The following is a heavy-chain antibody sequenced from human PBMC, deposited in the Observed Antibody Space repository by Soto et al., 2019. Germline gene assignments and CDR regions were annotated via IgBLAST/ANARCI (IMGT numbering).Heavy chain of an antibody. CDR1: GFTFSTYP. J-gene: IGHJ4*02. V-gene: IGHV3-30-3*01. D-gene: IGHD6-6*01. Sequence: GGSLRLSCAASGFTFSTYPMHWVRQAPGKGLEWVAVLSFDGSNQYYADSAKGRFTISRDNSKNTLYLQMNSLRAEDTAVYYCAKVSSIAVRGKYYFDYWGQGTPVTVSS. CDR2: LSFDGSNQ. CDR3: AKVSSIAVRGKYYFDY.